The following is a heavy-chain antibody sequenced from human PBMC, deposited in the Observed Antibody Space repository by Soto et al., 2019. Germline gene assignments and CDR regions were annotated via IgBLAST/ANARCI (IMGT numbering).Heavy chain of an antibody. V-gene: IGHV3-23*01. Sequence: GGSLRLSCAAFGFTFSSYAMSWVRQAPGKGLEWVSAISGSGGSTYYADSVKGRFTISRDNSKNTLYLQMNSLRAEDTAVYYCAKITIFGVVIITQAHDAFDIWGKGTMVTVSS. J-gene: IGHJ3*02. CDR3: AKITIFGVVIITQAHDAFDI. CDR1: GFTFSSYA. D-gene: IGHD3-3*01. CDR2: ISGSGGST.